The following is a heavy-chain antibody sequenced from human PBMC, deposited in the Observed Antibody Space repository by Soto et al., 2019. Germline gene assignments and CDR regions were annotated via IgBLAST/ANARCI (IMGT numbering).Heavy chain of an antibody. CDR2: ISAYNGNT. CDR3: ARDREYFPTYYYYGMDV. V-gene: IGHV1-18*01. D-gene: IGHD3-9*01. J-gene: IGHJ6*04. Sequence: QVQLVQSGAEVKKPGASVKVSCKASGYTFTSYGISWVRQAPGQGLEWMGWISAYNGNTNYAQKLQGRVTMTTDTSTSTAYMELRSLRSDDTAVYYCARDREYFPTYYYYGMDVWGKGTTVTVSS. CDR1: GYTFTSYG.